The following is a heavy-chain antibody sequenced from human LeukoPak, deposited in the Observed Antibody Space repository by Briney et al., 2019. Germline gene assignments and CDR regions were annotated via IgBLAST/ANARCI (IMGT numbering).Heavy chain of an antibody. CDR3: ASQAAAGTRGLLANQPYFQH. CDR2: IWYDGSNK. Sequence: GGSLRLSCAASGFTFSSYGMRWVRQAPGKGLEWVAVIWYDGSNKYYADSVKGRFTISRDNSKNTLYLQMNSLRAEDTAVYYCASQAAAGTRGLLANQPYFQHWGQGTLVTVSS. D-gene: IGHD6-13*01. V-gene: IGHV3-33*01. J-gene: IGHJ1*01. CDR1: GFTFSSYG.